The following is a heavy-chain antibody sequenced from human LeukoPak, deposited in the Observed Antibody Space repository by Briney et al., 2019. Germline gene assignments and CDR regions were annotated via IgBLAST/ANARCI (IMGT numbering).Heavy chain of an antibody. CDR2: LIGSGGST. Sequence: GGSLRLSCAASGFTFSSYAMSWVRQSPGQGLQLVSALIGSGGSTYYGDSVKGRLTISRDNSKDTLYLQMNSLRAEDTAVYYCAKGVVVPAAIPYWGQGTLVTVSS. D-gene: IGHD2-2*01. J-gene: IGHJ4*02. CDR1: GFTFSSYA. CDR3: AKGVVVPAAIPY. V-gene: IGHV3-23*01.